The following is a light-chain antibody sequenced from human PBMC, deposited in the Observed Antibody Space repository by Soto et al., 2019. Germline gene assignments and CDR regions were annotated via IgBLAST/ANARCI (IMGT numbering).Light chain of an antibody. V-gene: IGLV2-14*03. CDR3: SSYTTSNTRQIV. J-gene: IGLJ1*01. CDR2: DVS. Sequence: QSAVTQPASVSGSPGQSITNSCTGTSSDVGGYNYVSWYQHHPGKATKLIIYDVSNRPSGVSNRFSGSKSGNTASLTISGLQPEDEADYYCSSYTTSNTRQIVFGTGTKVTVL. CDR1: SSDVGGYNY.